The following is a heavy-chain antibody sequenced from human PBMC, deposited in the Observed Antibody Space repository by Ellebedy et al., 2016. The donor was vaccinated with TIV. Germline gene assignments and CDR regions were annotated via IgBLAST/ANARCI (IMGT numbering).Heavy chain of an antibody. CDR3: ARVYDTSGYYYIPFDY. CDR1: GFTFSSYR. Sequence: PGGSLRLSCTASGFTFSSYRMNWVRQAPGKGLEWVSYISGSSNIKYYADSAKGRFTISRDNAKNSLSLQMDSLRAEDTAVYYCARVYDTSGYYYIPFDYWGQGTLVTVSS. V-gene: IGHV3-48*01. CDR2: ISGSSNIK. D-gene: IGHD3-22*01. J-gene: IGHJ4*02.